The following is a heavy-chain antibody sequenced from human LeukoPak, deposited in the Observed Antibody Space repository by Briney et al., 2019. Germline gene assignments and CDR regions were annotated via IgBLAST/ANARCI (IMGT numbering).Heavy chain of an antibody. CDR1: GGTFSSYA. J-gene: IGHJ4*02. Sequence: ASVKVSCKASGGTFSSYAISWVRQAPGQGLEWMGGIIPIFGTANYAQKFQGRVTTTADESTSTAYMELSSLRSEDTAVYYCARTQYSSGWLNFDYWGQGTLVTVSS. D-gene: IGHD6-19*01. CDR2: IIPIFGTA. V-gene: IGHV1-69*13. CDR3: ARTQYSSGWLNFDY.